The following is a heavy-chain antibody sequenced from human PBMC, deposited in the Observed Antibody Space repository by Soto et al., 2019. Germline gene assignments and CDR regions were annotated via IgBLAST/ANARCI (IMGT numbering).Heavy chain of an antibody. CDR1: GGSISSGGYY. V-gene: IGHV4-31*03. J-gene: IGHJ4*02. CDR2: IYYSGST. D-gene: IGHD3-3*01. Sequence: SSETLSLTCTVSGGSISSGGYYWSWIRQHPGKGLEWIGYIYYSGSTYYNPSLKSRVTISVDTSKNQFSLKLSSVTAADTAVYYCARQRTGDFWSGYYFDYWGQGTLVTVSS. CDR3: ARQRTGDFWSGYYFDY.